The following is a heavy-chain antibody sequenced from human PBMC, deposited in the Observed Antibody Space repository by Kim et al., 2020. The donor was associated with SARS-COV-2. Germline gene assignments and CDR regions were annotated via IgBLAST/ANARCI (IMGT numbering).Heavy chain of an antibody. CDR3: ARDRDPVACTQPLFYY. Sequence: SVKGRFTISRDNAKNSLYLQMNSLRAEDTAVYYWARDRDPVACTQPLFYYWGQGTLVTVSS. J-gene: IGHJ4*02. D-gene: IGHD6-19*01. V-gene: IGHV3-11*01.